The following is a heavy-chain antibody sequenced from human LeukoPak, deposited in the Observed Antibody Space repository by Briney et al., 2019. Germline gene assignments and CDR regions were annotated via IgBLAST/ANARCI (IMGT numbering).Heavy chain of an antibody. CDR2: IRQDASEK. J-gene: IGHJ4*02. CDR3: ARVVDNGGYHPGY. D-gene: IGHD5-12*01. V-gene: IGHV3-7*01. CDR1: GFTFSGYW. Sequence: GGSLRLSCAASGFTFSGYWMSWVRQAPGKGLEWVANIRQDASEKYYVDSVKGRFTISRDNAKNSLYLQMNSLRVDDTAVYSCARVVDNGGYHPGYWGQGTLVTVSS.